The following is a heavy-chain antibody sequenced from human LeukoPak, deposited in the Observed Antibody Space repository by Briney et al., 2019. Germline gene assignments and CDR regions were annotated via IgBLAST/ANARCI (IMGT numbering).Heavy chain of an antibody. V-gene: IGHV3-7*01. D-gene: IGHD4-17*01. J-gene: IGHJ4*02. Sequence: PGRSLRLSCAASGFTFSSYAMHWVRQAPGKGLERVAKINPDGSEKYYVDSVKGRFTISRDNTKNSVYVQMNSLRADDTAVYFCAREGYGDYPFDYWGQGTLVTVSS. CDR2: INPDGSEK. CDR1: GFTFSSYA. CDR3: AREGYGDYPFDY.